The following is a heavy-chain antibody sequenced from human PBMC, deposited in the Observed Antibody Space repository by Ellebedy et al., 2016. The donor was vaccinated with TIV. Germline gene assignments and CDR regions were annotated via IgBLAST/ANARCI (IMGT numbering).Heavy chain of an antibody. V-gene: IGHV3-30*03. J-gene: IGHJ3*02. CDR3: VRGWYSSGHCDVFAM. Sequence: GGSLRLXXVGFGFTFSDSVMHWVRQDPGKGLDWVAGISVDGRAVHYPDSVRGLFTISRDNAQNTVYLQMNSLRLEDTAVYYCVRGWYSSGHCDVFAMWGQGTIVTVSS. CDR1: GFTFSDSV. D-gene: IGHD6-19*01. CDR2: ISVDGRAV.